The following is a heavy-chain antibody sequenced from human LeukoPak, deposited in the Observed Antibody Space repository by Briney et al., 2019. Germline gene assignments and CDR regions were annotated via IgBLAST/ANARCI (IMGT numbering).Heavy chain of an antibody. CDR2: ISWNSGSI. CDR3: AKDLKRLEYSSSSAAFDI. CDR1: GFTFDDYA. V-gene: IGHV3-9*03. Sequence: GGSLRLSCAASGFTFDDYAMHWVRQAPGKGLEWVSGISWNSGSIGYADSVEGRFTISRDNAKNSLYLQMNSLRAEDMALYYCAKDLKRLEYSSSSAAFDIWGQGTMVTVSS. D-gene: IGHD6-6*01. J-gene: IGHJ3*02.